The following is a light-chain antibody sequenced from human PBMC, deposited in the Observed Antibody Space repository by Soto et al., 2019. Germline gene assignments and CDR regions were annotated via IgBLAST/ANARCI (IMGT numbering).Light chain of an antibody. V-gene: IGKV1-27*01. CDR3: QNYNGAPWT. CDR1: QGISTH. Sequence: DIQMTQSPSSLSASVGDRVTITCRASQGISTHLVWYQQKPGTVPKLLIFAASTLQSGVPSRFSGSGSGTDFTLTISSLQPEDVATYYCQNYNGAPWTFGQGTKVEMK. CDR2: AAS. J-gene: IGKJ1*01.